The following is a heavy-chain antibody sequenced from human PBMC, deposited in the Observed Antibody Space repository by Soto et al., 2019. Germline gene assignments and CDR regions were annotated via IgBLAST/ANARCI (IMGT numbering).Heavy chain of an antibody. CDR2: IYYSGST. CDR3: ARQPSMGRSSWYFDY. Sequence: SETLSLTCTVSGGSISSGDYYWSWIRQPPGKGLEWIGYIYYSGSTYYNPSLKSRVTISVDTSKNQFSLKLSSVTAADTAVYYCARQPSMGRSSWYFDYWGQGTLVTVSS. J-gene: IGHJ4*02. D-gene: IGHD3-10*01. V-gene: IGHV4-30-4*01. CDR1: GGSISSGDYY.